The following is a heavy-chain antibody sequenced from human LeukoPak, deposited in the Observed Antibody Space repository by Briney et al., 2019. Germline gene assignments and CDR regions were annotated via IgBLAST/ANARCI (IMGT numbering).Heavy chain of an antibody. J-gene: IGHJ4*02. V-gene: IGHV3-15*01. CDR1: GFTFSNAR. D-gene: IGHD3-22*01. Sequence: GGSLRLSCAASGFTFSNARMNWVRQAPGKGLEWVGRISSKADGGTTEYPAPVKGRFTISRDDSKNTLYLQMNSLKTEDTAVYYCTTGSNRYDSSDFDYWGQGTLVTVSS. CDR2: ISSKADGGTT. CDR3: TTGSNRYDSSDFDY.